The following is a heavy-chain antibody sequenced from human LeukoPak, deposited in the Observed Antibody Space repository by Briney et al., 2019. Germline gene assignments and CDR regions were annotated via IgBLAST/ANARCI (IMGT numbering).Heavy chain of an antibody. Sequence: GGSLRLSCAASGFMLSNYWMSWVRQAPGKGLEWVSSISSTSAYIHYADSVKGGFTISRDNVDSVVYLEMNSLGAEDTATYYCARVAVSGPTGWFDSWGQGTLVIVSS. J-gene: IGHJ5*01. CDR3: ARVAVSGPTGWFDS. CDR2: ISSTSAYI. V-gene: IGHV3-21*01. D-gene: IGHD2-8*02. CDR1: GFMLSNYW.